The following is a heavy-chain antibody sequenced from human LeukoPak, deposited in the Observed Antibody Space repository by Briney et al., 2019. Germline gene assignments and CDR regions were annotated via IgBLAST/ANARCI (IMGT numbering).Heavy chain of an antibody. CDR2: IYYSGST. V-gene: IGHV4-59*08. CDR1: GGSISSHY. Sequence: KTSETLSLTCTVSGGSISSHYWSCIRQPPGKGLEWIGYIYYSGSTNYNPSLKSRVTISVATSKNQFSLNLNSVTAADTAVYYCARRPFHDILTGPKGAFDIWGQGTMVTVSS. D-gene: IGHD3-9*01. J-gene: IGHJ3*02. CDR3: ARRPFHDILTGPKGAFDI.